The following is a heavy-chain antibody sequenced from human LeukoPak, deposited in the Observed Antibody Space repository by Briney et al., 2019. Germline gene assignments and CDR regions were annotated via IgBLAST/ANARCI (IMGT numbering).Heavy chain of an antibody. CDR3: ARPALYCSSTVCPPYMDV. J-gene: IGHJ6*03. Sequence: GESLQISCKGSGYPFTTSWIVWVRPLPGKGLEWMGIIYAGDSDTKYSPSLQGQVTFSADKSFDTAYLQWTSLKASDTATYYCARPALYCSSTVCPPYMDVWGKGTTVTVSS. CDR2: IYAGDSDT. D-gene: IGHD2-2*01. V-gene: IGHV5-51*01. CDR1: GYPFTTSW.